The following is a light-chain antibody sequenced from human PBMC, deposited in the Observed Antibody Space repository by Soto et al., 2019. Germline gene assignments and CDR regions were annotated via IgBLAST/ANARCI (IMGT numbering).Light chain of an antibody. CDR3: PKRSNWPQWT. CDR1: QSVSSY. CDR2: DAS. J-gene: IGKJ1*01. V-gene: IGKV3-11*01. Sequence: EIVLTQSPGTLSFSPGERATLSCRASQSVSSYLAWYQQKPGQAPRLLIYDASNRATGIPARFSGSGSGTDLTLTIRRLEPEDFAVYYCPKRSNWPQWTFGQGTKVDIX.